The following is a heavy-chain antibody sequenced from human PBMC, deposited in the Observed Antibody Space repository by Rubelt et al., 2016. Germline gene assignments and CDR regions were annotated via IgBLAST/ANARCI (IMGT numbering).Heavy chain of an antibody. CDR1: GFTLSSYW. J-gene: IGHJ4*02. V-gene: IGHV3-74*01. D-gene: IGHD6-13*01. CDR2: INSDGSIT. CDR3: VSSSLDY. Sequence: EVQLVESGGGLVQPGGSLRLSCAASGFTLSSYWMHWVRQAPGKVLVWVSRINSDGSITSYADSVKGRFTISRDKAKNTLYLQMNSLRAEDTAVYYCVSSSLDYWGQGTLVTVSS.